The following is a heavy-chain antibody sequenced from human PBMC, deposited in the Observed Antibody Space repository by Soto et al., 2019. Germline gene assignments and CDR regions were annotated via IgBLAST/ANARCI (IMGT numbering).Heavy chain of an antibody. CDR2: ISAYKGNT. Sequence: VASVNVSCKSSVYTFTSCGIRWVRQAPGQGLEWMGWISAYKGNTNYAQKLQGRVTLTTDTSTSTAYMELRSLRSDDTAVYYCARDGVGWFDPWGQGTLVTVSS. CDR3: ARDGVGWFDP. CDR1: VYTFTSCG. J-gene: IGHJ5*02. V-gene: IGHV1-18*01. D-gene: IGHD3-10*01.